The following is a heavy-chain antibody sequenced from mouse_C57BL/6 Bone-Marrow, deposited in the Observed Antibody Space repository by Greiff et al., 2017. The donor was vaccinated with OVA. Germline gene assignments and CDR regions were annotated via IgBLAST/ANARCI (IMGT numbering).Heavy chain of an antibody. CDR2: IHPNSGST. J-gene: IGHJ4*01. D-gene: IGHD1-1*01. CDR3: ARSPYYYDAMDY. CDR1: GYTFTSYW. V-gene: IGHV1-64*01. Sequence: QVQLKESGAELVKPGASVKLSCKASGYTFTSYWMHWVKQRPGQGLEWIGMIHPNSGSTNYNEKFKSKATLTVDKASSTAYMQLSSLTSEDSAVYYCARSPYYYDAMDYWGQGTSVTVSS.